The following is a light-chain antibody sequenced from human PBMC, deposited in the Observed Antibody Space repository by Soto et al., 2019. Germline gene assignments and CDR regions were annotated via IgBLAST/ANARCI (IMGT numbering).Light chain of an antibody. V-gene: IGKV3-20*01. CDR3: QQYGSSPLT. J-gene: IGKJ4*01. Sequence: EIVLTQSPGTLSLSPGERATISCRASRSVTSSYLAWYQQKPGQAPRLLIYGASTRATGIPDRFSGSGSGTDFTLTVSGLEPEDFAVYYCQQYGSSPLTFGGGTKVDIK. CDR2: GAS. CDR1: RSVTSSY.